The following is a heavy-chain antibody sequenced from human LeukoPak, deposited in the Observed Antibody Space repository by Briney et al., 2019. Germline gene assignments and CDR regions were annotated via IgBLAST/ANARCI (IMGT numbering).Heavy chain of an antibody. CDR1: GSTFSSYG. V-gene: IGHV3-23*01. D-gene: IGHD3-10*01. CDR2: ISGSGGST. CDR3: AKDFRWFGELWKYDAFDI. Sequence: GGSLRLSCAASGSTFSSYGMSWVRQAPGKGLEWVSAISGSGGSTYYADSVKGRFTISRDNSKNTLYLQMNSLRAEDTAVYYCAKDFRWFGELWKYDAFDIWGQGTMVTVSS. J-gene: IGHJ3*02.